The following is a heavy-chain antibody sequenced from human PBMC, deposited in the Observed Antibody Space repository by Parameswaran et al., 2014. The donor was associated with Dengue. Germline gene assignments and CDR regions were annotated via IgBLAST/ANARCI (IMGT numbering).Heavy chain of an antibody. D-gene: IGHD2-21*01. CDR2: ISSNGGST. Sequence: VRQAPGKGLEYVSAISSNGGSTYYADSVKGRFTISRDNSKNTLYLQMSSLRAEDTAVYYCVKGDCGVPYGYFDYWGQGTLVTVSS. V-gene: IGHV3-64D*06. CDR3: VKGDCGVPYGYFDY. J-gene: IGHJ4*02.